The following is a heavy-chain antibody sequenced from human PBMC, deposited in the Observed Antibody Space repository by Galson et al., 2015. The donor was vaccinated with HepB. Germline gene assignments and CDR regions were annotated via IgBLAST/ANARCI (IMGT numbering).Heavy chain of an antibody. CDR3: ARQTPHLHIAVTGIDS. CDR1: GFTFSSYA. D-gene: IGHD6-19*01. Sequence: SLRLSCAASGFTFSSYAMNWVRQAPGKGLEWVSVITCSGSNKYYADSVKGRFTISRDNSKNTLYLQMNSLRAEDTAVYYCARQTPHLHIAVTGIDSWGQGTLVTVSS. CDR2: ITCSGSNK. J-gene: IGHJ5*01. V-gene: IGHV3-30-3*01.